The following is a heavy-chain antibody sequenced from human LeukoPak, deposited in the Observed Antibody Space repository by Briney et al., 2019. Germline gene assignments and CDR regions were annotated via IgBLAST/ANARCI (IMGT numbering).Heavy chain of an antibody. CDR1: GGTFSSYA. V-gene: IGHV1-69*06. CDR3: ARGPYYYDSSGYYGPPHFDY. CDR2: IIPIFGTA. J-gene: IGHJ4*02. D-gene: IGHD3-22*01. Sequence: SVKVSCKASGGTFSSYAISWVRQAPGQGLEWMGGIIPIFGTANYAQKFQGRVTITADKSTSTAYMELSSLRSEDTAVYYCARGPYYYDSSGYYGPPHFDYWGQGTLVTVSS.